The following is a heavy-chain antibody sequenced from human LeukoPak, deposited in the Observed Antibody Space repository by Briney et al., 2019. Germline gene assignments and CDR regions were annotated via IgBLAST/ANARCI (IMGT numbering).Heavy chain of an antibody. J-gene: IGHJ4*02. CDR2: ISSSSSYI. CDR1: GFTFSSYS. V-gene: IGHV3-21*01. D-gene: IGHD5-24*01. Sequence: GGSLRLSCAASGFTFSSYSMNWVRQAPGKGLEWVSSISSSSSYIYYADSVKGRFTISRDNAKNSLYLQMNSLRAEDTAVYYCASGNRDGYNYLFDSWGQGTLVTVSS. CDR3: ASGNRDGYNYLFDS.